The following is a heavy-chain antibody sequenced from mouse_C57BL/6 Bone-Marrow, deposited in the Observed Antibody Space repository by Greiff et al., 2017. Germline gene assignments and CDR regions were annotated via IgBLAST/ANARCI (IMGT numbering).Heavy chain of an antibody. J-gene: IGHJ2*01. Sequence: QVQLQQPGAELVKPGASVKLSCKASGYTFTSYWMHWVKQRPGQGLEWIGMIHPNSGSTNYNEKFKSMATLTVDKSSSTAYMQLSSLTSEDSAVYYCARGYYYGSSPYWGQGTTLTVSS. D-gene: IGHD1-1*01. V-gene: IGHV1-64*01. CDR3: ARGYYYGSSPY. CDR1: GYTFTSYW. CDR2: IHPNSGST.